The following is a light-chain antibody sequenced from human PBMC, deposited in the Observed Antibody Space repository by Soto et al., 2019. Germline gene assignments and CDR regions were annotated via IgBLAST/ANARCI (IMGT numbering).Light chain of an antibody. CDR3: QQSYSTPVT. V-gene: IGKV1-39*01. CDR2: AAS. J-gene: IGKJ1*01. Sequence: DIQMTQSPSSLSASVGDIVTITCRASQSISSYLNWYQQKPGKAPKLLIYAASSLQSGVPSRFTGSGSWTDFTFTISSLQPEDFATYYSQQSYSTPVTFGQGTKVAIK. CDR1: QSISSY.